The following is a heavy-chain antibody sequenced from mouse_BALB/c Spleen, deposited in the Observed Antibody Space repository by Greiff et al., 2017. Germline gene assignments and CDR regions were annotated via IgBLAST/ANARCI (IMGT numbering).Heavy chain of an antibody. CDR3: ARWLDYAMDY. CDR1: GYTFTSYY. Sequence: QVHVKQSGPELVKPGASVRISCKASGYTFTSYYIHWVKQRPGQGLEWIGWIYPGNVNTKYNEKFKGKATLTADKSSSTAYMQLSSLTSEDSAVYFCARWLDYAMDYWGQGTSVTVSS. D-gene: IGHD2-2*01. J-gene: IGHJ4*01. V-gene: IGHV1S56*01. CDR2: IYPGNVNT.